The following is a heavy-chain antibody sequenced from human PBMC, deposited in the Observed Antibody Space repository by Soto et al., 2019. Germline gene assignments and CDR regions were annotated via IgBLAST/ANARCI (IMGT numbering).Heavy chain of an antibody. D-gene: IGHD3-16*01. Sequence: QLVQSGSEVKKPGSSVKVSCQASGGTFSGYVVTWVRQAPGQGLEWMGEFVPLFGTTNYAQRFSGRITITAAESTSTADMELKTLSSDDTAVYYCAIHGLGVSSPPYFDNWGQGTLVTVSS. CDR2: FVPLFGTT. V-gene: IGHV1-69*01. CDR1: GGTFSGYV. J-gene: IGHJ4*02. CDR3: AIHGLGVSSPPYFDN.